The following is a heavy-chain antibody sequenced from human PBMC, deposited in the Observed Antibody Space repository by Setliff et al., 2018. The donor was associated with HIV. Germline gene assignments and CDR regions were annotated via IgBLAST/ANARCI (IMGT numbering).Heavy chain of an antibody. CDR3: VRQSGSWHAGSGAFDI. V-gene: IGHV3-13*01. D-gene: IGHD1-26*01. J-gene: IGHJ3*02. Sequence: GESLKISCAASGFTFSTYDMHWVRQVTGKGLEWVSAIGTISDTFYSDSVEGRFTISRENARNSLHLQTNSLRAGDTGVYYCVRQSGSWHAGSGAFDIWGQGTMVTVSS. CDR2: IGTISDT. CDR1: GFTFSTYD.